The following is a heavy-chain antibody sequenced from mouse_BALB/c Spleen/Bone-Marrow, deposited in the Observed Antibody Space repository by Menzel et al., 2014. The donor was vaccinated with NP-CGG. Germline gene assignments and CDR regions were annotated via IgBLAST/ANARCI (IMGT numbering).Heavy chain of an antibody. D-gene: IGHD1-1*01. CDR2: ITRGGNT. CDR1: GFTFSSYA. CDR3: ARGEIYYYGSTHYFDY. Sequence: EVNLVESGGGLVKPGGSLKLSCAASGFTFSSYAMSWVRQTPEKRLERVASITRGGNTYYPDSVKGRFTISRDNARDILYLQMSSLGSEDTAMYYCARGEIYYYGSTHYFDYWGQGTTLTVSS. J-gene: IGHJ2*01. V-gene: IGHV5-6-5*01.